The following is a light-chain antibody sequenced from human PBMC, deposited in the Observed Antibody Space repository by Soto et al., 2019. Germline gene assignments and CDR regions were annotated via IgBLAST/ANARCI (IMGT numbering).Light chain of an antibody. CDR3: SSYTSSVTLV. CDR1: SSDVGGYNF. CDR2: EVS. J-gene: IGLJ2*01. Sequence: QSALTQPASVSGSPGQSITISCTGTSSDVGGYNFVSWYQQHPGKAPKLMIYEVSNRPAGVSYRFSGSKSGNTASLTISGRQAEDGADYYCSSYTSSVTLVFGGGTKLTVL. V-gene: IGLV2-14*01.